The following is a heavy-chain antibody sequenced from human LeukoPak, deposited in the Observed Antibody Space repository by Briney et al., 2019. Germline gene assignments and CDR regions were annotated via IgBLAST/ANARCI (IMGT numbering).Heavy chain of an antibody. V-gene: IGHV1-24*01. D-gene: IGHD2-2*02. CDR1: GYTLTELS. Sequence: GASVKVSCKVSGYTLTELSMHWVRQAPGKGLEWMGGFDPEDGETIYAQKFQGRVTMTEDISTDTAYMELSSLRSEDTAVYYCATGDCSSTSCYMFAFDIWGQGTMVTVSS. J-gene: IGHJ3*02. CDR2: FDPEDGET. CDR3: ATGDCSSTSCYMFAFDI.